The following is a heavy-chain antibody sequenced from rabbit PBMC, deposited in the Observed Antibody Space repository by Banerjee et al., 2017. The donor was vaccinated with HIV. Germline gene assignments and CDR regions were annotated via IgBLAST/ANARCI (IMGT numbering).Heavy chain of an antibody. CDR3: ARDSGSSFSSYGMDL. D-gene: IGHD8-1*01. J-gene: IGHJ6*01. Sequence: QEQLVESGGGLVKPEGSLQLSCTASGFSFSNKAVICWVRQAPGKGLEWIACINAITGKAVYASWAKGRFTFSKTSSTTVTLQVTSLTAADTATYFCARDSGSSFSSYGMDLWGPGTLVTVS. V-gene: IGHV1S45*01. CDR2: INAITGKA. CDR1: GFSFSNKAV.